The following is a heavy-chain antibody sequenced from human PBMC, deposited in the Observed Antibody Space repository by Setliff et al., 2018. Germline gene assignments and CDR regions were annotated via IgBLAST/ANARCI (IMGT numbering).Heavy chain of an antibody. V-gene: IGHV3-7*03. D-gene: IGHD3-16*01. CDR1: GFTFPTYW. CDR3: ARDSTWYWYFDL. J-gene: IGHJ2*01. Sequence: GGSLRLSCAASGFTFPTYWMTWVRQAPGKGLEWVANIKGDESEKYYVDSVKGRFTISRDNAKNSLYLQMNSLRTEDTAVYYCARDSTWYWYFDLWGRGTLVTVSS. CDR2: IKGDESEK.